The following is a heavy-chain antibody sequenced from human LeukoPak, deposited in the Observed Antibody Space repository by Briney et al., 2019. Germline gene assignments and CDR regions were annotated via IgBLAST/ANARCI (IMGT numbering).Heavy chain of an antibody. CDR2: ISGSGGST. V-gene: IGHV3-23*01. CDR3: AKVNYDSSGYYYDAFDI. J-gene: IGHJ3*02. Sequence: TGGSLRLSCAASGFTFSSHAMSWVRQAPGKGLEWVSAISGSGGSTYYADSVKGRFTISRDNSKNTLYLQMNSLRAEDTAVYYCAKVNYDSSGYYYDAFDIWGQGTMVTVSS. CDR1: GFTFSSHA. D-gene: IGHD3-22*01.